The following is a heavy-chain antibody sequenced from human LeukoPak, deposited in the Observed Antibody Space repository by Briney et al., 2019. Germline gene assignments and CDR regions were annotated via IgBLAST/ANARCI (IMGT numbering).Heavy chain of an antibody. D-gene: IGHD5-24*01. V-gene: IGHV4-34*01. CDR2: INHSGST. J-gene: IGHJ4*02. CDR1: GGSFSGYY. Sequence: SETLSLPCAVYGGSFSGYYWGWIRQPPGKGLEWIGEINHSGSTNYNPSLKSRVTISVDSSKNQFSLKLSSVTAADTAVYYCASGGYWRWLQSALDYWGQGTLVTVSS. CDR3: ASGGYWRWLQSALDY.